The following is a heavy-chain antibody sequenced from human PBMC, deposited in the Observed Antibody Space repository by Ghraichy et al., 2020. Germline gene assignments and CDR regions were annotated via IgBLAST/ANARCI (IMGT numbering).Heavy chain of an antibody. Sequence: SENLSLTCAVYGGSFSGYYWSWIRQPPGKGLEWIGEINHSGSTNYNPSLKSRVTISVDTSKNQFSLKLSSVTAADTAGYYCARGPGLWFGELFDYWGQGTLVTVSS. J-gene: IGHJ4*02. D-gene: IGHD3-10*01. CDR1: GGSFSGYY. CDR3: ARGPGLWFGELFDY. CDR2: INHSGST. V-gene: IGHV4-34*01.